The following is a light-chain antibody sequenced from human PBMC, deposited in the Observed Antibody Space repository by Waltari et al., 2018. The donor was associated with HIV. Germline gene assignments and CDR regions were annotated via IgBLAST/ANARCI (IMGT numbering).Light chain of an antibody. V-gene: IGKV1-5*03. CDR2: KAS. J-gene: IGKJ1*01. CDR1: QSISSW. Sequence: DIQMTQSPSTLSASVGDRVTITCRASQSISSWLAWYQQKPGKAPKLLIYKASSLESGVPSRFSGMGSGTEFTLTISSLQPDDFATYYCQQYNSCTWTFGQGTKVEIK. CDR3: QQYNSCTWT.